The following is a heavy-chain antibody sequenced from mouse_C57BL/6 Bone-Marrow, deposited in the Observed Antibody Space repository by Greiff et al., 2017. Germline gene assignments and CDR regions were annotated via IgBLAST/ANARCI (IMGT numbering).Heavy chain of an antibody. CDR1: GYTFTSYW. CDR3: ARYDYESFAY. Sequence: VQLQQPGAELVKPGASVKLSCKASGYTFTSYWMHWVKQRPGQGLEWIGMIHPNSGSSNYNEKFKSKATLTVDKSSSTAYMQLSSLTSEDSAVYYCARYDYESFAYWGQGTLVTVSA. CDR2: IHPNSGSS. J-gene: IGHJ3*01. V-gene: IGHV1-64*01. D-gene: IGHD2-4*01.